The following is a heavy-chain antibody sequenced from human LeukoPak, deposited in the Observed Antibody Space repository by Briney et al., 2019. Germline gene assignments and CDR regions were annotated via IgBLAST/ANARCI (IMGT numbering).Heavy chain of an antibody. V-gene: IGHV1-8*01. CDR1: GFTFTIYD. D-gene: IGHD1-26*01. CDR3: VRGRFIAGAGD. Sequence: ASVKVSCKTSGFTFTIYDINWVRQATGQGVEWMGWMNGNSGDTGYAQKFQGRVTMTRNTSISTAYMELSNLRSEDTAVYYCVRGRFIAGAGDWGQGTPVTVPS. CDR2: MNGNSGDT. J-gene: IGHJ1*01.